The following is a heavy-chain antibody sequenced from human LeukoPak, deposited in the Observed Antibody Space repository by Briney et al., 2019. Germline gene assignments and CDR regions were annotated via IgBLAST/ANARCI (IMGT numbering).Heavy chain of an antibody. CDR3: AKVGNYYDSSGYY. D-gene: IGHD3-22*01. Sequence: GGSLRLSCAASGFTFSSYGMSWDRQAPGKGLEWVSAISGSGGSTYYADSVKGRFTISRDNSKNTLYLQMNSLRAEDTAVYYCAKVGNYYDSSGYYWGQGTLVTVSS. CDR1: GFTFSSYG. J-gene: IGHJ4*02. CDR2: ISGSGGST. V-gene: IGHV3-23*01.